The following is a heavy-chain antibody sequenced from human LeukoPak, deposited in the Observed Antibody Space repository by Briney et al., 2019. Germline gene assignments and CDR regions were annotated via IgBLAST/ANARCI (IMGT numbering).Heavy chain of an antibody. V-gene: IGHV3-43*01. CDR3: AKSKTAVTTGYLDY. CDR1: GFTFDGYT. CDR2: ISWDGGST. J-gene: IGHJ4*02. Sequence: PGGSLRLSCAASGFTFDGYTMYWVRQAPGKGLEWVSLISWDGGSTYYADSVKGRFTISRDNSKNSLYLQMNSLRTEDTALYYCAKSKTAVTTGYLDYWGQGTLVTVSS. D-gene: IGHD4-17*01.